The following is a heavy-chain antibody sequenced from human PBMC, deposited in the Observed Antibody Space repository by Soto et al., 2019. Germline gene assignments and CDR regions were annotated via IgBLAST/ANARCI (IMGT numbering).Heavy chain of an antibody. Sequence: QVTLKESGPVLVKPTETLTLTCTVSGFSLSNARMGVSWIRQPPGKALEWLAHIFSNDEKSYSTSLKSRLTISKDTSNSQLVLTLTNMDPVDTATYYCARRYFDFWSGYNDYWGQGTLVTVSS. CDR3: ARRYFDFWSGYNDY. D-gene: IGHD3-3*01. CDR1: GFSLSNARMG. J-gene: IGHJ4*02. CDR2: IFSNDEK. V-gene: IGHV2-26*01.